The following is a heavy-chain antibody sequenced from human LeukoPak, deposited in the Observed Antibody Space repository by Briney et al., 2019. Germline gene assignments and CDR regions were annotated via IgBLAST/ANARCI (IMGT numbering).Heavy chain of an antibody. CDR2: IYYSGST. D-gene: IGHD3-16*02. CDR3: ARRSIMITFGGVIARLDAFDI. J-gene: IGHJ3*02. V-gene: IGHV4-59*08. CDR1: GGSISSYY. Sequence: SETLSLTCTVSGGSISSYYWSWIRQPPGKGLEWIGYIYYSGSTNYNPSLQSRVTISVDTSKNQFSLKLSSVTAAETVVYYCARRSIMITFGGVIARLDAFDIWGQGTMVTVSS.